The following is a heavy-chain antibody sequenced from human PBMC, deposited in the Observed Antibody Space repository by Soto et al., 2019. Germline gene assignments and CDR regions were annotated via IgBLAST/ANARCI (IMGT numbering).Heavy chain of an antibody. D-gene: IGHD1-1*01. CDR1: GGSFSGYY. Sequence: QVQLQQWGAGLLKPSETLSLTCAVYGGSFSGYYWSWIRQPPGKGLEWIGEINHSGSTNYNPSLKSRVSIAVDTAKNQFAPKLSSVTAADTAVYYWARGPGAGTTRPSRPFDYWGQGTLVTVSS. J-gene: IGHJ4*02. CDR2: INHSGST. V-gene: IGHV4-34*01. CDR3: ARGPGAGTTRPSRPFDY.